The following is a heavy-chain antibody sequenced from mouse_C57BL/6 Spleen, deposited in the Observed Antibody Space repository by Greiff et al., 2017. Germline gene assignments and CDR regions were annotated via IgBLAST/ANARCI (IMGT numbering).Heavy chain of an antibody. CDR1: GYTFTSYG. CDR3: ARGRAITTVVARGYYAMDY. CDR2: IYPRSGNT. Sequence: VQLQQSGAELARPGASVKLSCKASGYTFTSYGISWVKQRTGQGLEWIGEIYPRSGNTYYNEKFKGKATLTADKSSSTAYMELRSLTSEDSAIYFCARGRAITTVVARGYYAMDYWGQGTSVTVPS. J-gene: IGHJ4*01. V-gene: IGHV1-81*01. D-gene: IGHD1-1*01.